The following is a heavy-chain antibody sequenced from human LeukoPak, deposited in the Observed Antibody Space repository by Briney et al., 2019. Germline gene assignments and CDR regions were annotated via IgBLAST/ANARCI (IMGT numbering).Heavy chain of an antibody. Sequence: SETLSLTCTVSGGSISSYYWSWIRQPPGKGLEWIGYIYYSGSTNYNPSLKSRVTISVDTSKNQFSLKLSSVTAADTAMYYCARVVIAPRRFDPWGQGTLVTVSS. CDR2: IYYSGST. CDR3: ARVVIAPRRFDP. V-gene: IGHV4-59*01. CDR1: GGSISSYY. J-gene: IGHJ5*02. D-gene: IGHD3-22*01.